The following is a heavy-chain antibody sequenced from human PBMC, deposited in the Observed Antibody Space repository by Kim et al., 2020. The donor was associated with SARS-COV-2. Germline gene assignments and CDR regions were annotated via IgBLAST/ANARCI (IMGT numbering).Heavy chain of an antibody. CDR2: ARNKANGYSP. J-gene: IGHJ4*02. CDR3: TGDLVGLPGRAY. Sequence: GGSLRLSCAASGFSLSDQYMDWVRQAPGKGLEWVGRARNKANGYSPQYAASVNGRFTISRDDSKNSLYLQLNGLKTEDTAGYYCTGDLVGLPGRAYGGQG. V-gene: IGHV3-72*01. CDR1: GFSLSDQY. D-gene: IGHD1-26*01.